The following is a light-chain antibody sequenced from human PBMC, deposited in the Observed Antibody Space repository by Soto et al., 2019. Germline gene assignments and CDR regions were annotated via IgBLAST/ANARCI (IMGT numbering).Light chain of an antibody. J-gene: IGKJ1*01. Sequence: DIQMTQSPSTLSGSVGDRVTITCRASQTISSWLAWYQQKPGKAPKLLMYTASSLQSGVPSRFSGSGSGTDFTLTISDLQPEDSATYFCQQANTFPPTFGQGTKVDIK. CDR2: TAS. CDR3: QQANTFPPT. V-gene: IGKV1-12*01. CDR1: QTISSW.